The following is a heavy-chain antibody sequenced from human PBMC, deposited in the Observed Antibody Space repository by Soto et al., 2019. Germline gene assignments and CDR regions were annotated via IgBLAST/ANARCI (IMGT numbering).Heavy chain of an antibody. CDR2: ISGSGGST. D-gene: IGHD2-2*01. CDR1: GFTFSSYA. CDR3: AKSAGYCSSTSCYDAFDI. V-gene: IGHV3-23*01. J-gene: IGHJ3*02. Sequence: GGPLRLSCAASGFTFSSYAMSWVRQAPGKGLEWVSAISGSGGSTYYADSVKGRFTISRDNSKNTLYLQMNSLRAEDTAVYYCAKSAGYCSSTSCYDAFDIWGQGTMVTVSS.